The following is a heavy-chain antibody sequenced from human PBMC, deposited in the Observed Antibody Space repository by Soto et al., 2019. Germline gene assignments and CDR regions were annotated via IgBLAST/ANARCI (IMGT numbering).Heavy chain of an antibody. CDR2: IKDDGSER. CDR3: ARDSPPAYGMDV. V-gene: IGHV3-7*05. Sequence: EVQLVESGGNLVQAGGSLRLSCAASGFTFSAYWMSWVRQAPGKGLEWVAHIKDDGSERNYVDSVKGRFTISRDNAKNSLYLHLNSLRAEDTAVYYCARDSPPAYGMDVWGQGTTVTVSS. J-gene: IGHJ6*02. CDR1: GFTFSAYW.